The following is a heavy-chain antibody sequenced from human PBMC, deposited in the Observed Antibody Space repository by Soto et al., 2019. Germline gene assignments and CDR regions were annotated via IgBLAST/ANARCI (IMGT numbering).Heavy chain of an antibody. J-gene: IGHJ5*02. CDR3: ARDKVVRGLITPWFDP. D-gene: IGHD3-10*01. Sequence: QVQLVESGGGVVQPGRSLRLSCAASGFTFSSYAMHWVRQAPGKGLEWVAVISYDGSNKYYAESVKGRFTISRDNSKKTLYLQMNRLRAEDTAGYYCARDKVVRGLITPWFDPWGQGTLVTVSS. CDR1: GFTFSSYA. V-gene: IGHV3-30-3*01. CDR2: ISYDGSNK.